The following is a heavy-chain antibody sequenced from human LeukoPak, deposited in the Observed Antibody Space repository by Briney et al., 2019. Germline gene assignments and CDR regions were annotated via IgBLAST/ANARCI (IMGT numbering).Heavy chain of an antibody. CDR1: GYSFTSYW. V-gene: IGHV5-51*01. CDR2: IYPGDSDT. Sequence: GESLKISCKGSGYSFTSYWIGWVRQMPGKGLEWMGIIYPGDSDTRYSPSFQGQVTISADKSISTAYLQWSSLKASDTAMYYCARTQLGYCSSISCYTGYYYGMDVWGQGTTVTVSS. D-gene: IGHD2-2*02. J-gene: IGHJ6*02. CDR3: ARTQLGYCSSISCYTGYYYGMDV.